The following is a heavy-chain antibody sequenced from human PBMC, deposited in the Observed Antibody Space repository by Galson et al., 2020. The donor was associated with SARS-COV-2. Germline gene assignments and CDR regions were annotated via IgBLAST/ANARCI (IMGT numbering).Heavy chain of an antibody. J-gene: IGHJ6*03. Sequence: SETLSLTCAVYGGSFSDYSWTWIRQPPGKGLEWIGEINIGGNTNSSPSLRSRVTISVDTSKNQFSLKLTSVTAADTSLYYCARGHRGVVPSPVLGLGPFYSYYYMDVWGKGTTVTVSS. V-gene: IGHV4-34*01. CDR2: INIGGNT. CDR3: ARGHRGVVPSPVLGLGPFYSYYYMDV. CDR1: GGSFSDYS. D-gene: IGHD3-16*01.